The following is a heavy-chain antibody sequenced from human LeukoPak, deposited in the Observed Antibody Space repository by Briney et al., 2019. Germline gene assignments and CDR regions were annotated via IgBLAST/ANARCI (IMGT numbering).Heavy chain of an antibody. J-gene: IGHJ4*02. CDR2: IIPLFGTA. Sequence: SVKVSCKASGGTFISYAISWVRQAPGQGLEWMGGIIPLFGTANYAQKFLGRVIITADESTSTTYMYLSSLKSEDTAVYYCAREWAGYSSGSYYYYWGQGTLVTVSS. V-gene: IGHV1-69*13. D-gene: IGHD3-10*01. CDR1: GGTFISYA. CDR3: AREWAGYSSGSYYYY.